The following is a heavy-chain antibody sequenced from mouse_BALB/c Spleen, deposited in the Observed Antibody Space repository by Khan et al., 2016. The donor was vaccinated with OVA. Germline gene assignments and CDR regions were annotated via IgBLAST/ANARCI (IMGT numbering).Heavy chain of an antibody. CDR2: IYPGNVNT. Sequence: VQLQESGPELVKPGASVRISCKASGYAFTSYYLHWVKQRPGQGLEWIGWIYPGNVNTTYNEKFKDKATLTADKSSNTAYMQLSSLTSEDSAVYFCARDDYFVGDAMDYWGQGTSVTVSS. J-gene: IGHJ4*01. V-gene: IGHV1S56*01. D-gene: IGHD2-4*01. CDR3: ARDDYFVGDAMDY. CDR1: GYAFTSYY.